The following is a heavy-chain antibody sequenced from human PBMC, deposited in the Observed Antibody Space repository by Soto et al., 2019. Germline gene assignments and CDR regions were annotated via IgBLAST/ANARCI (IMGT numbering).Heavy chain of an antibody. J-gene: IGHJ6*02. D-gene: IGHD6-19*01. Sequence: QVQLVESGGGVVQPGRSLRLSCAASGFTFSXYAMHWVRQAPGKGLEWVAVISYDGSNKYYADSVKGRFTISRDNSKNTXXXXMNSLRAEDTAVYYCARVMGSGSYYYYYGMDVWGQGTTVTVSS. CDR2: ISYDGSNK. CDR3: ARVMGSGSYYYYYGMDV. CDR1: GFTFSXYA. V-gene: IGHV3-30-3*01.